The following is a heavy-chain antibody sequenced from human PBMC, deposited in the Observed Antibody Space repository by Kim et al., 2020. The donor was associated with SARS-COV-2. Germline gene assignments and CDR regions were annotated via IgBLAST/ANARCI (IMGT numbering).Heavy chain of an antibody. J-gene: IGHJ6*02. D-gene: IGHD1-26*01. V-gene: IGHV3-30*18. CDR3: AKVLRVGDAIHYYGMDV. Sequence: GGSLRLSCAASGFTFSSYGMHWVRQAPGKGLEWVAVISYDGSNKYYADSVKGRFTISRDNSKNTLYLQMNSLRAEDTAVYYCAKVLRVGDAIHYYGMDVWGQGTTVTVSS. CDR1: GFTFSSYG. CDR2: ISYDGSNK.